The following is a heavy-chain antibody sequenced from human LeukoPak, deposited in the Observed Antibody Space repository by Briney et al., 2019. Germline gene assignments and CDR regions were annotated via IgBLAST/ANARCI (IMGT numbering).Heavy chain of an antibody. V-gene: IGHV3-30-3*01. Sequence: PGGSLRLSCAASGFTFSSYAMHWVRQAPGKGLEWVAVISYDGSNKYYADSVKGRFTISRDNSKNTLYLQMNSLRAEDTAVHYCARDFSSMVRGVIIDWGQGTLVTVSS. D-gene: IGHD3-10*01. CDR2: ISYDGSNK. CDR3: ARDFSSMVRGVIID. J-gene: IGHJ4*02. CDR1: GFTFSSYA.